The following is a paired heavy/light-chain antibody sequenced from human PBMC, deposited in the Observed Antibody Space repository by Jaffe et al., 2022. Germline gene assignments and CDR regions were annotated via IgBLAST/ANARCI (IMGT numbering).Heavy chain of an antibody. CDR3: ARGVFYYGLGSSSPSPKSLDY. V-gene: IGHV1-46*01. CDR1: GYAFTSCY. J-gene: IGHJ4*02. Sequence: QVELVQSGAEVKKPGASVRVACKTSGYAFTSCYMHWVRQAPGQGPEWMGMINPSGGGTTSARKFQGRVTMTRDTSTSTVFMELSSLRSEDTAIYYCARGVFYYGLGSSSPSPKSLDYWGQGTLVAVSS. CDR2: INPSGGGT. D-gene: IGHD3-10*01.
Light chain of an antibody. J-gene: IGLJ3*02. Sequence: QSALTQPPSASGSPGQSVTISCTGTSSDVGDYSYVSWYQQHPGKAPKLMIFEVSKRPSGVPDRFSGSKSGNTASLTVSGLQAEDEADYYCSSYAGSNTLLFGGGTKLTVL. V-gene: IGLV2-8*01. CDR2: EVS. CDR1: SSDVGDYSY. CDR3: SSYAGSNTLL.